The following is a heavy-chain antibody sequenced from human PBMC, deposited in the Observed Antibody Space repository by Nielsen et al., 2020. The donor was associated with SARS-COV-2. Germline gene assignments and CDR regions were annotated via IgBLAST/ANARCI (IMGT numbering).Heavy chain of an antibody. CDR2: IYYSGST. D-gene: IGHD5-24*01. CDR3: ARGGYNIYDFDY. Sequence: SETLSLTCTVSGGSISSYYWTWIRQHPGKGLEWIGYIYYSGSTSYNPSLKSRVSVSVDTSKNQFSLKLSSVTAADTAIYYCARGGYNIYDFDYWGRGTLVTVSS. J-gene: IGHJ4*02. CDR1: GGSISSYY. V-gene: IGHV4-59*01.